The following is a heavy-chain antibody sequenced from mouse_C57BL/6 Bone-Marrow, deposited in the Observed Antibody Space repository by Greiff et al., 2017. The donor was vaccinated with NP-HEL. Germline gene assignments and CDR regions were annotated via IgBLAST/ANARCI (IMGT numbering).Heavy chain of an antibody. CDR1: GYTFTSYW. Sequence: VQLQQPGAELVKPGASVKLSCKASGYTFTSYWMHWVKQRPGQGLAWIGMIHPNSGSTNYNEKFKSKATLTVDKSSSTAYMQLSSLTSEDSAVYYCARSYYSNLYAMDYWGQGTSVTVSS. J-gene: IGHJ4*01. CDR3: ARSYYSNLYAMDY. V-gene: IGHV1-64*01. CDR2: IHPNSGST. D-gene: IGHD2-5*01.